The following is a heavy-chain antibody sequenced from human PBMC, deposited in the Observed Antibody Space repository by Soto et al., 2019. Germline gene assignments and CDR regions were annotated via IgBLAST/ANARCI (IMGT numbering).Heavy chain of an antibody. CDR1: GFTFISYG. J-gene: IGHJ4*02. V-gene: IGHV3-30*18. D-gene: IGHD4-17*01. CDR2: ISYDGSNK. CDR3: AKGKSMTTVTLSVCLDY. Sequence: QVQLVESGGGVVQPWRSLRLSCAASGFTFISYGMHWVRQAPGKGLEWVAVISYDGSNKYYADSVKGRFTISRDNSKNTLYLQMNSLRAEDTAVYYCAKGKSMTTVTLSVCLDYWGQGTLVTVSS.